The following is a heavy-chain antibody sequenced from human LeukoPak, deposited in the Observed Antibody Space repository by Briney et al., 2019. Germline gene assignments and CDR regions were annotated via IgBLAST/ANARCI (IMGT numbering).Heavy chain of an antibody. V-gene: IGHV1-18*01. CDR2: ISAYNGTT. D-gene: IGHD3-22*01. CDR1: GYTFTNYG. J-gene: IGHJ4*02. CDR3: ARGGTFYYDSSAYY. Sequence: ASVKVSCKASGYTFTNYGISWVRQAPGHGLEWMGWISAYNGTTKNAQKVQGRVTLTTDTSTSTAYMELRRLRSDDTAVYYCARGGTFYYDSSAYYWGQGTLVTVSS.